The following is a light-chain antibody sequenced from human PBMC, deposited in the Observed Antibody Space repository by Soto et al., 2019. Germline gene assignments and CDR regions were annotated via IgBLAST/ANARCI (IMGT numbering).Light chain of an antibody. CDR1: ERIDSN. J-gene: IGKJ1*01. CDR2: GAS. CDR3: QQYHYWWA. Sequence: EIVMTQSPGTLSVSPGERVTLSCRASERIDSNLAWYQQKPGQAPRLLIYGASTRASDIPARFSGSGSGTEFTLTISSLQSEDFAVYYCQQYHYWWAVGQGTKVDTK. V-gene: IGKV3-15*01.